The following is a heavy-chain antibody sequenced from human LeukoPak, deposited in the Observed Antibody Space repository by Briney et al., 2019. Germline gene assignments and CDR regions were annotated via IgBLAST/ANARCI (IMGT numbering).Heavy chain of an antibody. Sequence: ASVKVSCKASGYTFTGYDMHWVRQAPGQGLEWMGWINPNSGGTNYAQKFKGRVTMTRDTSISTAYMELSRLRSDDTAVYYCARGMGRDGYNYYDYYYMDVWGKGTTVTVSS. D-gene: IGHD5-24*01. CDR1: GYTFTGYD. J-gene: IGHJ6*03. V-gene: IGHV1-2*02. CDR2: INPNSGGT. CDR3: ARGMGRDGYNYYDYYYMDV.